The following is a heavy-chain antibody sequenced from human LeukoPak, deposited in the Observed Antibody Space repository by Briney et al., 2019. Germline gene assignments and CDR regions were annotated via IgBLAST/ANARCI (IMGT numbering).Heavy chain of an antibody. CDR2: VIPIFGTA. CDR1: GGTFSSYA. V-gene: IGHV1-69*05. J-gene: IGHJ4*02. D-gene: IGHD3-22*01. Sequence: GASVKVSCKASGGTFSSYAISWVRQAPGQGLEWMGRVIPIFGTANDAQKFQGRVTITTDESTSTAYMELSSLRSEDTAVYYCARGDIYYYDSSGFLDYWGQGTLVTVSS. CDR3: ARGDIYYYDSSGFLDY.